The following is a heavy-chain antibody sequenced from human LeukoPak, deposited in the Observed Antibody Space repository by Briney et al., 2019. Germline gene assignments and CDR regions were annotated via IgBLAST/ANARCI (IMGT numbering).Heavy chain of an antibody. Sequence: GESLKISCKGSGYSFTSYWIGWVRQMPGKGLEWMGIIYPGDSGTRYSPSFQGQVTISADKSISTAYLQWSSLKASDTAMYYCARGYCSSTSCYDRVFDYWGQGTLVTVSS. CDR3: ARGYCSSTSCYDRVFDY. J-gene: IGHJ4*02. V-gene: IGHV5-51*01. D-gene: IGHD2-2*01. CDR2: IYPGDSGT. CDR1: GYSFTSYW.